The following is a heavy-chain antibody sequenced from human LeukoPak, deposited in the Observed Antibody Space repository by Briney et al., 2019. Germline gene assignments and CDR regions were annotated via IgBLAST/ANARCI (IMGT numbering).Heavy chain of an antibody. J-gene: IGHJ4*02. CDR2: INPDGSST. Sequence: GGSLRLSCAASGFTFSNYWMHWVRQAPGKGLVWVSRINPDGSSTNYADSVTGRFTISRDNAENTVYLQMNNLRVDDTAMYYCVGTIASRGSEYWGQGALVTVSS. CDR1: GFTFSNYW. V-gene: IGHV3-74*01. D-gene: IGHD6-6*01. CDR3: VGTIASRGSEY.